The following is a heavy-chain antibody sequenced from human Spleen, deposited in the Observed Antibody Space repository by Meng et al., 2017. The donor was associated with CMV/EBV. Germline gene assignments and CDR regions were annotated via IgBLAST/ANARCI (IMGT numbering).Heavy chain of an antibody. D-gene: IGHD2-2*01. J-gene: IGHJ4*02. CDR1: GFPFISYG. CDR2: ISGYNGNT. V-gene: IGHV1-18*01. CDR3: ARDSPVYCSIINCLALTFIDH. Sequence: ASVKVSCKASGFPFISYGISWVRKAPGQGLEWMGWISGYNGNTNYAQKFQGRVTITTDTSTSTAYMALRSLRSDDTAVYYCARDSPVYCSIINCLALTFIDHWGQGTLVTVSS.